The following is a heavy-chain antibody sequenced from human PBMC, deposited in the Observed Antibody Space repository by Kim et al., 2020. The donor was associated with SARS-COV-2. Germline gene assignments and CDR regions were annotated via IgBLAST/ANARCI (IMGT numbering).Heavy chain of an antibody. J-gene: IGHJ4*02. D-gene: IGHD6-6*01. CDR3: AKDILGYSSSSWTFDY. Sequence: SLRLSCAASGFTFDDYAMHWVRQAPGKGLEWVSGISWNSGSIGYADSVKGRFTISRDNAKNSLYLQMNSLRAEDTALYYCAKDILGYSSSSWTFDYWGQGTLVTVSS. V-gene: IGHV3-9*01. CDR1: GFTFDDYA. CDR2: ISWNSGSI.